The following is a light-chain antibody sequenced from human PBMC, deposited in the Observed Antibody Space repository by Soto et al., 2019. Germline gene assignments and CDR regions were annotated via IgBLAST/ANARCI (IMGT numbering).Light chain of an antibody. J-gene: IGLJ2*01. CDR2: EVA. CDR3: SSYATSGNNVI. V-gene: IGLV2-14*03. Sequence: QSVLTQPASVSGSPGQSITISCTGTNSDVGAYPYVSWYQQHPGNAPKLLIYEVADRPSGVSDRFSGSKSGNTASLTISARQAEDEAVYYCSSYATSGNNVIFGGGTQLTVL. CDR1: NSDVGAYPY.